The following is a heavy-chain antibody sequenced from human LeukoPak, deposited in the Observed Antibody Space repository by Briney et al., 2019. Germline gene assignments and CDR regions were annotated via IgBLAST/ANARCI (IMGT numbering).Heavy chain of an antibody. Sequence: GASVKVSCKASGYTFTGYYMHWVRQAPGQGLEWMGWINPNSGGTNYAQKFQGRVTMTRDTSISTAYMELSRLRSDDTAEYYCARSRGSSWIFFDYWGQGTLVTVSS. CDR3: ARSRGSSWIFFDY. J-gene: IGHJ4*02. D-gene: IGHD6-13*01. CDR1: GYTFTGYY. CDR2: INPNSGGT. V-gene: IGHV1-2*02.